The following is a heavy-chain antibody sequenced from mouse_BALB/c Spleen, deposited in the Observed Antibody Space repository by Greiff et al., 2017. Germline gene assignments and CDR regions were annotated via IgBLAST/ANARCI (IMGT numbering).Heavy chain of an antibody. CDR3: ARGPRMHYFDY. J-gene: IGHJ2*01. Sequence: DVMLVESGGGLVKPGGSLKLSCAASGFTFSSYAMSWVRQTPEKRLEWVASISSGGSTYYPDSVKGRFTISRDNARNILYLQMSSLRSEDTAMYYCARGPRMHYFDYWGQGTTLTVSS. CDR1: GFTFSSYA. V-gene: IGHV5-6-5*01. D-gene: IGHD2-10*02. CDR2: ISSGGST.